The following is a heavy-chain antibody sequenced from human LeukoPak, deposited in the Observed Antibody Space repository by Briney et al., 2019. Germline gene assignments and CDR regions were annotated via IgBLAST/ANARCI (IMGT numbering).Heavy chain of an antibody. CDR3: ARDQPNGFVTKGGYSYGDYYYYYMDV. J-gene: IGHJ6*03. D-gene: IGHD5-18*01. V-gene: IGHV1-2*02. Sequence: ASVKVSCKASGYTFTGYYMHWVRQAPGQGLEWMGWINPNSGGTNYSQKFQGRVTMTRDTSISTAYMELSRLRSEDTAVYYCARDQPNGFVTKGGYSYGDYYYYYMDVWGKGTTVTVSS. CDR2: INPNSGGT. CDR1: GYTFTGYY.